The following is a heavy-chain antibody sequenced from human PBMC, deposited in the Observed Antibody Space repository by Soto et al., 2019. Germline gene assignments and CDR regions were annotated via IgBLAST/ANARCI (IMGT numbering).Heavy chain of an antibody. J-gene: IGHJ5*02. Sequence: QVQLQESGPGLVKPSQTLSLTCTVSGGSISSGGYYWSWIRQHPGKGLEWIGYIYYSGSTYYNPSLKSRVTISVDTSKNQFSLKLSSVTAADTAVYYCARGWGITMVRGVPSGWFDPWGQGTLVTVSS. CDR2: IYYSGST. V-gene: IGHV4-31*03. D-gene: IGHD3-10*01. CDR1: GGSISSGGYY. CDR3: ARGWGITMVRGVPSGWFDP.